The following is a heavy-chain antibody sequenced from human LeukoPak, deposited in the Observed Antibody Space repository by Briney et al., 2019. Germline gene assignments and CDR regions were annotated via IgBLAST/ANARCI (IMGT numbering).Heavy chain of an antibody. J-gene: IGHJ4*02. CDR1: GFTFDDYA. CDR2: ISGDGGST. V-gene: IGHV3-43*02. Sequence: GGSLRLSCAASGFTFDDYAIHWVRQAPGKGLEWVSLISGDGGSTYYADSVKSRFTISRDNSKNSLYLQMNSLRTEDTALYYCAKELFNWNYGALGFGYWGQGTLVTVSS. CDR3: AKELFNWNYGALGFGY. D-gene: IGHD1-7*01.